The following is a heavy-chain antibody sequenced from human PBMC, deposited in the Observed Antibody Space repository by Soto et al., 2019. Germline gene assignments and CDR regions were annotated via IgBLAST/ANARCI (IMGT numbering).Heavy chain of an antibody. CDR3: ARVEAVAGLYNYHGLDV. CDR2: IVPIFGTT. D-gene: IGHD6-19*01. Sequence: QVQLVQSGAEVKKPGSSVKVSCKVSGGTFSNYAIDWVRLAPGHGLEWMGGIVPIFGTTYYTQKFQGRAIMIADDSTTTAYLEMSSLRSEDTAIYYCARVEAVAGLYNYHGLDVWGQGTAVTVSS. CDR1: GGTFSNYA. V-gene: IGHV1-69*12. J-gene: IGHJ6*02.